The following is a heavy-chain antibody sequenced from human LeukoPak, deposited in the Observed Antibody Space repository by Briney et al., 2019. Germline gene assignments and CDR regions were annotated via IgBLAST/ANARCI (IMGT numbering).Heavy chain of an antibody. CDR1: GFTFSNYA. CDR2: ISGSGDST. J-gene: IGHJ5*02. D-gene: IGHD3-22*01. CDR3: ATSWRYYDSSGYYGGWFDP. Sequence: GGSLRLSCAASGFTFSNYAMSWVRQAPGKGLEWVSAISGSGDSTYYADSVKGRFTISRDNSKNALYLQMNSLRAEDTAVYYCATSWRYYDSSGYYGGWFDPWGQGTLVTVSS. V-gene: IGHV3-23*01.